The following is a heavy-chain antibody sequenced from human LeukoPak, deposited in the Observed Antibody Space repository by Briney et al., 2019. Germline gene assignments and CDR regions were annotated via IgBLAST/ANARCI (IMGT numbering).Heavy chain of an antibody. CDR3: AKAPVTTCRGAYCYPFDY. CDR1: GFTFSSYE. D-gene: IGHD2-21*01. J-gene: IGHJ4*02. V-gene: IGHV3-48*03. CDR2: ISSSGRTT. Sequence: PGGSLRLSCAASGFTFSSYEMNWVRQAPGKGLEWVSYISSSGRTTYYADSVKGRFTISRDSSKNTLFLQMNRLRPEDAAVYYCAKAPVTTCRGAYCYPFDYWGQGTLVTVSS.